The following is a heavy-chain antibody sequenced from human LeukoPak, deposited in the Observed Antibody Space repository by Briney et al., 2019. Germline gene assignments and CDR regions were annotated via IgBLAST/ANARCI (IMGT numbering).Heavy chain of an antibody. V-gene: IGHV4-39*01. J-gene: IGHJ4*02. CDR1: GGSISSSSYY. Sequence: PSETLSLTCTVSGGSISSSSYYWGWIRQPPGKGLEWIGSIYYSGSTYYNPSLKSRVTVSVDTSKNQFSLKLSSVTAADTAVYYCASSYSSYFDYWGQGTLVTVSS. CDR3: ASSYSSYFDY. CDR2: IYYSGST. D-gene: IGHD6-13*01.